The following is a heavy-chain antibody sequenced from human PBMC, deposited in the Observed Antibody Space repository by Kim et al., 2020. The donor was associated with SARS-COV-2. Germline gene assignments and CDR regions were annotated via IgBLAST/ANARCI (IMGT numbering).Heavy chain of an antibody. CDR3: ARAGDTLGYYGSGSYEARSTYFDY. CDR1: GGTFSSYA. CDR2: IIPIFGTA. J-gene: IGHJ4*02. V-gene: IGHV1-69*13. D-gene: IGHD3-10*01. Sequence: SVKVSCKASGGTFSSYAISWVRQAPGQGLEWMGGIIPIFGTANYAQKFQGRVTITADESTSTAYMELSSLRSEDTAVYYCARAGDTLGYYGSGSYEARSTYFDYWGQGTLVTVSS.